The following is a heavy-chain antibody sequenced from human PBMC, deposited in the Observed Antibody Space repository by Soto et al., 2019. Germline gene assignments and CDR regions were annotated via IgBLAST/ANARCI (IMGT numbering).Heavy chain of an antibody. Sequence: GGSLRLSCAASGFTFSSYGMHWVRQAPGKGLEWVAVIWYDGSNKYYADSVKGRFTISRDNSKNTLYLQMNSLRAEDTAVYYCARRIAARLTPGYYYYYMDVWGKGTTVTVSS. V-gene: IGHV3-33*01. J-gene: IGHJ6*03. CDR2: IWYDGSNK. CDR3: ARRIAARLTPGYYYYYMDV. D-gene: IGHD6-6*01. CDR1: GFTFSSYG.